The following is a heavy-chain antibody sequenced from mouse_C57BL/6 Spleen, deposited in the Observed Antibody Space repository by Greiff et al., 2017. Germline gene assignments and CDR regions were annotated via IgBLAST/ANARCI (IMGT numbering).Heavy chain of an antibody. V-gene: IGHV1-85*01. J-gene: IGHJ4*01. D-gene: IGHD2-2*01. CDR2: IYPRDGST. Sequence: VHLVESGPELVKPGASVKLSCKASGYTFTSYDINWVKQRPGQGLEWIGWIYPRDGSTKYNEKFKGKATLTVDTSSSTAYMELHSLTSEDSAVYFCARAYGYADRGYAMDYWGQGTSVTVSS. CDR3: ARAYGYADRGYAMDY. CDR1: GYTFTSYD.